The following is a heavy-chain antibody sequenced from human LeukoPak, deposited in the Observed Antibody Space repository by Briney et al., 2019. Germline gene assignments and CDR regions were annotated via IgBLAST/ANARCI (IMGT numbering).Heavy chain of an antibody. D-gene: IGHD6-19*01. CDR3: VRDTYRSDWAYDALDI. Sequence: ASVRVSCKASGYTFTNYEISWVRQPPGQGLEWMGRISADNGNTKYVQKLQGRVPMTTPTSTSTAYIVLTSVTSDEPAVYFFVRDTYRSDWAYDALDIWGQGTMVTVSS. J-gene: IGHJ3*02. V-gene: IGHV1-18*01. CDR2: ISADNGNT. CDR1: GYTFTNYE.